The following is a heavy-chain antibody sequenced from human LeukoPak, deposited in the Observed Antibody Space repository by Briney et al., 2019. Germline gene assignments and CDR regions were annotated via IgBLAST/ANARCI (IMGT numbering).Heavy chain of an antibody. D-gene: IGHD6-19*01. V-gene: IGHV4-59*08. Sequence: PSETLALTCTVSVASISCYYWSWIRQPPGKGLEWIGYIYYTGSTNYNPSLKSRVTISVDTSKNQFSLKLSSVTAADTAVYYCARRIAVAGPLDYWGQGTLVPVSS. CDR1: VASISCYY. CDR2: IYYTGST. CDR3: ARRIAVAGPLDY. J-gene: IGHJ4*02.